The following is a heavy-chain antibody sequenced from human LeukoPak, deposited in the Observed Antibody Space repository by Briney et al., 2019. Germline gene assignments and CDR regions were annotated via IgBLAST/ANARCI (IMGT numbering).Heavy chain of an antibody. V-gene: IGHV4-4*09. D-gene: IGHD1-7*01. CDR2: ISTSGST. J-gene: IGHJ4*02. CDR3: ARLIPITRTTDYFDY. CDR1: GASSSSHY. Sequence: SETLSLTYTVSGASSSSHYWSLIRQPPGKGLEYIGYISTSGSTNYNPSLKSRVTISVDTSKNQFSLKLRSVTAADTAIYYCARLIPITRTTDYFDYWGQGALVTVSS.